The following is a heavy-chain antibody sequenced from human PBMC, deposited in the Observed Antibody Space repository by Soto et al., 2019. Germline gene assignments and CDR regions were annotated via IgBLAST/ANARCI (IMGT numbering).Heavy chain of an antibody. J-gene: IGHJ5*02. CDR1: GASVTGTTYY. Sequence: SETLSLTCSVSGASVTGTTYYWGWIRQSPGKGLEWIGNIYHNGRTDYNPSLKNRVAISIDASKTQFSLRLTSVTAADTAMYYCVRKVTRTRRLNGFDTWGQGTLVTVSS. CDR3: VRKVTRTRRLNGFDT. CDR2: IYHNGRT. V-gene: IGHV4-39*01. D-gene: IGHD2-21*02.